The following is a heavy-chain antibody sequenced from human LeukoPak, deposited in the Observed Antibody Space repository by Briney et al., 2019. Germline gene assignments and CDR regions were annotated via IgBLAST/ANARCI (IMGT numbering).Heavy chain of an antibody. Sequence: PGGSLRLSCAASGFTFSSYAMSWVRQAPGKGLEWVAVISYDGSNKYYADSVKGRFTISRDNSKNTVDLQMNSLRAEDTAVYFCAKDKNTPATAQPQRGYFESWGQGTLVTVSS. D-gene: IGHD2-21*02. J-gene: IGHJ4*02. CDR3: AKDKNTPATAQPQRGYFES. CDR1: GFTFSSYA. V-gene: IGHV3-30*18. CDR2: ISYDGSNK.